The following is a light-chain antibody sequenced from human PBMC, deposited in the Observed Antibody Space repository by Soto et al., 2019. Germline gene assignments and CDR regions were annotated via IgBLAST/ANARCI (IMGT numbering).Light chain of an antibody. Sequence: QSALTQPPSASGSPGQSVTISCTGTSNDVGGYNYVSWYQQHPGRAPKLMIYEVSKRPSGVPDRFSGSKSGNKASLTVSGLQTEDEADYYCSSYAGSNNQVFGTGTKLTVL. V-gene: IGLV2-8*01. CDR2: EVS. J-gene: IGLJ1*01. CDR3: SSYAGSNNQV. CDR1: SNDVGGYNY.